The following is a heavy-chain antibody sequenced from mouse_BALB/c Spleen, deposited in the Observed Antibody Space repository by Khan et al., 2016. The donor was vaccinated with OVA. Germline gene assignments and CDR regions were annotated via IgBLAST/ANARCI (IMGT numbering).Heavy chain of an antibody. D-gene: IGHD1-1*01. J-gene: IGHJ2*01. CDR3: TRDRNYYGSSFYFDY. V-gene: IGHV5-6-4*01. CDR2: ITSGGSYT. Sequence: EVELVESGGGLVKPGGSLRLSCEASGFTFSSYSMSWVRQTPEKRLEWVATITSGGSYTYYPDSLQGRFTISRDNAKNTLYLQMSSLKSEDTASYYCTRDRNYYGSSFYFDYWGQDTTLTVSS. CDR1: GFTFSSYS.